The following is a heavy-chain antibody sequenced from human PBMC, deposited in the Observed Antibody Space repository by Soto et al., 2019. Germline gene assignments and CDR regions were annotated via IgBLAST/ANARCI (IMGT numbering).Heavy chain of an antibody. CDR3: IRRHCSGGICPGVGFDY. CDR2: TATVGDT. Sequence: GGSLRLSCATSGFTFSSHDIHWVRRRTGQGLEWVSGTATVGDTYYLDSARGRFTVSREDARKSVYLQMNNLRAGDTAVYYCIRRHCSGGICPGVGFDYWGQGTQVTVSS. CDR1: GFTFSSHD. V-gene: IGHV3-13*01. J-gene: IGHJ4*02. D-gene: IGHD2-15*01.